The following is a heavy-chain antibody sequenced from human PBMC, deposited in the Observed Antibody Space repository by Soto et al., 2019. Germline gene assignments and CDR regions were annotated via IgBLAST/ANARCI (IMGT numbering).Heavy chain of an antibody. D-gene: IGHD2-2*01. Sequence: SETLSLTCTVSGGSISSGGYYWSWIRQHPGKGLEWIGYIYYSGSTYYNPSLKSRVTISVDTSKNQFSLKLSSVTAADTAVYYCARDQVVPAAMNGMDVWGQGTTVT. J-gene: IGHJ6*02. V-gene: IGHV4-31*03. CDR2: IYYSGST. CDR1: GGSISSGGYY. CDR3: ARDQVVPAAMNGMDV.